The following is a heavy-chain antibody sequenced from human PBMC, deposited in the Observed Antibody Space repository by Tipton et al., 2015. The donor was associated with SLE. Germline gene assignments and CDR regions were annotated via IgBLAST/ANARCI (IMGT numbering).Heavy chain of an antibody. CDR2: IYHSGTT. Sequence: TLSLTCTVSGFSISSYYWGWIRQPPGKGLEWLGTIYHSGTTYYNPSLKSRLTLSIDTSKNQFSLKLSSVTAADTAVYYCARVASNFYSDFWGQGTLVTVSS. D-gene: IGHD4-11*01. CDR1: GFSISSYY. V-gene: IGHV4-38-2*02. J-gene: IGHJ4*02. CDR3: ARVASNFYSDF.